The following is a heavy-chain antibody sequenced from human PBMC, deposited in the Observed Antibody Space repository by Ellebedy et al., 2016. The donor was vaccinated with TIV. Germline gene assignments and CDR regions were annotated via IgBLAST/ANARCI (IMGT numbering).Heavy chain of an antibody. CDR1: GYTFTGYY. D-gene: IGHD3-3*01. CDR3: ARELRITILGVVKNYYGMAV. V-gene: IGHV1-2*02. Sequence: ASVKVSCKASGYTFTGYYMHWVRQAPGQGLEWMGWINPNSGGTNYAQKFQGRVTMTRDKSISTAYMELSRLRSDDTAVYYWARELRITILGVVKNYYGMAVWGQGTTVTVSS. CDR2: INPNSGGT. J-gene: IGHJ6*02.